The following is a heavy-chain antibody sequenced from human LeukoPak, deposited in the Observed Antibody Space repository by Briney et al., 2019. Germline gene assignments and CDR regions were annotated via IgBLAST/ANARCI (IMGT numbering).Heavy chain of an antibody. Sequence: ASVKVSCKASGYTFTGYYMHWVRRAPGQGLEWMGWMNPNSGNTGYAQKFQGRVTMTRNTSISTAYMELSSLRSEDTAVYYCARSGYSYGPFYYYYYGMDVWGQGTTVTVSS. V-gene: IGHV1-8*02. CDR2: MNPNSGNT. CDR1: GYTFTGYY. CDR3: ARSGYSYGPFYYYYYGMDV. D-gene: IGHD5-18*01. J-gene: IGHJ6*02.